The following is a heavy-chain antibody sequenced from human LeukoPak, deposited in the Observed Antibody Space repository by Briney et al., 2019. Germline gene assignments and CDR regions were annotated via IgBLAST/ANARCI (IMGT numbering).Heavy chain of an antibody. Sequence: ASVKVSCKASGYTFSSYAMNWVRQAPGQGLEWMGWINTNTGNPTYAQGFTGRFVFSLDTSVSTAYLQISSLKAEDTAVYYCARGGGFLEWLAYYYYMDVWGKGTTVTVSS. CDR1: GYTFSSYA. D-gene: IGHD3-3*01. CDR2: INTNTGNP. V-gene: IGHV7-4-1*02. J-gene: IGHJ6*03. CDR3: ARGGGFLEWLAYYYYMDV.